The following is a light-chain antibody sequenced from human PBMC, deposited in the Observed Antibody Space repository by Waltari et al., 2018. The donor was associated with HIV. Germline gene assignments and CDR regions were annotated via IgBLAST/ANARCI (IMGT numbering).Light chain of an antibody. J-gene: IGLJ2*01. CDR2: RNN. Sequence: QSVLTQPPSASGTPGQRVTISCSCSSSNIGGNYVYWYQQLPGTAPKLLIYRNNQRPSGVPERFSGSKSGTSASMAISGLRSEDEADYYCASWDDSLSGYVVFGGGTKLTVL. CDR3: ASWDDSLSGYVV. CDR1: SSNIGGNY. V-gene: IGLV1-47*01.